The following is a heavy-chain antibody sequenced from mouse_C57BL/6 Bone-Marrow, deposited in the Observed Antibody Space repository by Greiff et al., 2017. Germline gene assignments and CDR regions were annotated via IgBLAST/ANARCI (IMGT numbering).Heavy chain of an antibody. D-gene: IGHD1-1*01. CDR1: GFSLTSYG. V-gene: IGHV2-9*01. J-gene: IGHJ4*01. CDR3: AKHNTTGDAMDY. Sequence: QVQLKESGPGLVAPSQSLSITCTVSGFSLTSYGVAWVRQPPGKGLEWLGVIWGGGSTNYNSALMSRLSISKDNSKSQYFLKMSSRQKDDAVMYYCAKHNTTGDAMDYWGQGTSVTVSS. CDR2: IWGGGST.